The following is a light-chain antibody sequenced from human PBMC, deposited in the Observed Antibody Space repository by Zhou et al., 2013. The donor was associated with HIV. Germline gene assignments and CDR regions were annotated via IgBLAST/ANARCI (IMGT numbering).Light chain of an antibody. CDR2: GAS. CDR1: QSVSSK. CDR3: QQYNYWPPT. J-gene: IGKJ1*01. Sequence: EIVLTQSPATLSLSPGERATLSCRASQSVSSKLAWYQQKPGQAPRLLIYGASTRATGIPARFSGSGSGTEFTLTISSLQSEDFAVYYCQQYNYWPPTFGHGTKVEVK. V-gene: IGKV3-15*01.